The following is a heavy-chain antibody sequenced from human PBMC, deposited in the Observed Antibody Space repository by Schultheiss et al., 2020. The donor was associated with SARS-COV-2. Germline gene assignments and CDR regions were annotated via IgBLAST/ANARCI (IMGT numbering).Heavy chain of an antibody. CDR2: ISGSATTT. J-gene: IGHJ4*02. D-gene: IGHD2-21*01. CDR1: GFTFSSYA. CDR3: AKERQQLIFDY. Sequence: GGSLRLSCAASGFTFSSYAMSWVRQAPGKGLEWVSAISGSATTTYYADSVKGRFTISRDNSKNTVYLQMNSLRAEDTAIYYCAKERQQLIFDYWGQGTLVTVSS. V-gene: IGHV3-23*01.